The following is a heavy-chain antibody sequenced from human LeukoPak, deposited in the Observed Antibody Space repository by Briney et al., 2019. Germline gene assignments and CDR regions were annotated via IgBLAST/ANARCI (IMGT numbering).Heavy chain of an antibody. CDR3: ARGRNYYGSGSYQNWFDP. J-gene: IGHJ5*02. CDR2: INHSGST. D-gene: IGHD3-10*01. V-gene: IGHV4-34*01. Sequence: SETLSLTCAVYGGSFSGYYWSWIRQPPGKGLEWIGEINHSGSTNYNPSLRSRVTISVDTSKSQFSLKLSSVTAADTAVYYGARGRNYYGSGSYQNWFDPWGQGTLVTVSS. CDR1: GGSFSGYY.